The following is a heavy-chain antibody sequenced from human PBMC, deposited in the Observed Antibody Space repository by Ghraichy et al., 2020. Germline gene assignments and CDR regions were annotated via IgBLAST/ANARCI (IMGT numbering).Heavy chain of an antibody. CDR2: IYYSGST. D-gene: IGHD3/OR15-3a*01. CDR3: ARGVGLDY. V-gene: IGHV4-59*01. CDR1: GVSISSYY. J-gene: IGHJ4*02. Sequence: SETLSLTCTVSGVSISSYYWNWIRQPPGKGLEWIGYIYYSGSTNYNPSLKSRVTISVDTSKNQFSLKLNSVTAADTAVYYCARGVGLDYWGQGTLVTISS.